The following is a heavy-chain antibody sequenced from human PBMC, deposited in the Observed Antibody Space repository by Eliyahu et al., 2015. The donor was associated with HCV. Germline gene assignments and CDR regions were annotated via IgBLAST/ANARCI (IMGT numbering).Heavy chain of an antibody. Sequence: QVQLQESGPGLVKPSQTLSLTCTVSGGSIXSGGYYWSWIRQHPGKGLEWIGYIYYSGSTYYNPSLKSRVTISVDTSKNQFSLKLSSVTAADTAVYYCARDGGLTIFGIHYGMDVWGQGTTVTVSS. V-gene: IGHV4-31*03. J-gene: IGHJ6*02. CDR3: ARDGGLTIFGIHYGMDV. CDR1: GGSIXSGGYY. D-gene: IGHD3-3*01. CDR2: IYYSGST.